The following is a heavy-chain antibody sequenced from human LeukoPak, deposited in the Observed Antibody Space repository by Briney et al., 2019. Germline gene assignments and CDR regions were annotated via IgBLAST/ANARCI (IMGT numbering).Heavy chain of an antibody. J-gene: IGHJ6*03. CDR1: GGSISSHY. CDR3: WRGPAPIPMHV. V-gene: IGHV4-59*11. CDR2: IYYSGSN. D-gene: IGHD2-2*02. Sequence: SETLSLTCTVSGGSISSHYWSWIRRPPGKGLEWVGYIYYSGSNNYNPSLKRRVTRSVDTSKNQFSLKLSSVTAADPAVFYWWRGPAPIPMHVWGKGTTVTVSS.